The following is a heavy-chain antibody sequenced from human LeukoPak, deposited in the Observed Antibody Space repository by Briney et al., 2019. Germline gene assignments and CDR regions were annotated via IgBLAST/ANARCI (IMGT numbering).Heavy chain of an antibody. CDR2: ISYDGSNK. V-gene: IGHV3-30-3*01. Sequence: PGGSLRLSCAASGFTFSSYAMHWVRQAPGKGLEWVAVISYDGSNKYYADSVKGRFTISRDNSKNTLYLQMNSLRAEDTAVYYCAKDPSRDGYNSWGQGTLVTVSS. CDR3: AKDPSRDGYNS. CDR1: GFTFSSYA. D-gene: IGHD5-24*01. J-gene: IGHJ4*02.